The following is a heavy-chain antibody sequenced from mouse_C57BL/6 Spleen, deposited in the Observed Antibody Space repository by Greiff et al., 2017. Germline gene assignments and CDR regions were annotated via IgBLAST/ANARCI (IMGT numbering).Heavy chain of an antibody. Sequence: EVKLQQSGPELVKPGASVKISCKASGYTFTDYYMNWVKQSHGKSLEWIGDINPNTGGTSYNQKFKGKATLTVDKSSSTAYMELRSLTSEDSAVYYCATILEYAMDYWGQGTSVTVSS. CDR1: GYTFTDYY. J-gene: IGHJ4*01. CDR3: ATILEYAMDY. CDR2: INPNTGGT. V-gene: IGHV1-26*01.